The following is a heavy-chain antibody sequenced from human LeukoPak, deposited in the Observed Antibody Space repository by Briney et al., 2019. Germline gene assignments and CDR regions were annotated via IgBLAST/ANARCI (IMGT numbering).Heavy chain of an antibody. Sequence: SETLSLTCTVSGGSISSYYWSWIWQPPGKGLEWIGYIYYSGSTNYNPSLKSRVTISVDTSKNQFSLKLSSVTAADTAVYYCAREKISGQWLAGWFDPWGQGTLVTVSS. V-gene: IGHV4-59*12. CDR3: AREKISGQWLAGWFDP. J-gene: IGHJ5*02. D-gene: IGHD6-19*01. CDR1: GGSISSYY. CDR2: IYYSGST.